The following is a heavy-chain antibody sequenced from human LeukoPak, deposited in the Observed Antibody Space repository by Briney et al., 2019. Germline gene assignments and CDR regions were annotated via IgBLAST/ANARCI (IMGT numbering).Heavy chain of an antibody. CDR1: GYTFTSYG. V-gene: IGHV1-18*03. CDR2: ISAYNDNT. J-gene: IGHJ4*02. CDR3: ARGFPPRRQYDSSGYYSYYFDY. D-gene: IGHD3-22*01. Sequence: ASVKVSCKTSGYTFTSYGISWVRQAPGQGLEWMGWISAYNDNTHSAQKLQGRVTMTTDTSTSTAYMELRSLRSDDMAVYYCARGFPPRRQYDSSGYYSYYFDYWGQGTLVTVSS.